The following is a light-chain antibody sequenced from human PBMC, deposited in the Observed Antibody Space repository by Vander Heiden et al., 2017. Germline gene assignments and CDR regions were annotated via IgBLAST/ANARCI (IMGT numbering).Light chain of an antibody. Sequence: DIELTQSPGTLPLSRGESAALSCRASQSITNNWLAWYQQKPGQAPRLLMCAASSRATGIPDRFRGSGSETYFTLTISRLEPDDFAVYYCQGCGSSSWAFGQGTKVEI. CDR1: QSITNNW. V-gene: IGKV3-20*01. CDR3: QGCGSSSWA. CDR2: AAS. J-gene: IGKJ1*01.